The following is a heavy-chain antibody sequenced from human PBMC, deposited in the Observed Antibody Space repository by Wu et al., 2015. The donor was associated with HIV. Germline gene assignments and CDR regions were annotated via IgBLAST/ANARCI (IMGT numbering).Heavy chain of an antibody. D-gene: IGHD3-9*01. CDR1: GYTLTGYY. CDR2: INPNSGGT. CDR3: ARDYYDVLTTYSHYFFDL. V-gene: IGHV1-2*02. J-gene: IGHJ4*02. Sequence: VQLVQSGAEVKKPGASVKVSCKASGYTLTGYYMHWLRQAPGQGLEWMGWINPNSGGTNFAQKFQDRVTLTRDTSISTAYMEMSGLRPDDTAVYFCARDYYDVLTTYSHYFFDLRGQGTLVTVSS.